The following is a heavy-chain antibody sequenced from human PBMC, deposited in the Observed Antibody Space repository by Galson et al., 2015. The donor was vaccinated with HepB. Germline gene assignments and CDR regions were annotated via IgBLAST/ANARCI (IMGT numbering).Heavy chain of an antibody. D-gene: IGHD3-9*01. CDR2: IWYDGSNK. CDR3: ARISPLGDISTGYYKQGGGMDV. Sequence: SLRLSCAASGFTFSSYGMHWVRQAPGKGLEGVAVIWYDGSNKYYADSVKGRFTISRDNSKNTLYLQMNSLKASDTAMYYCARISPLGDISTGYYKQGGGMDVWGQGTTVTVSS. CDR1: GFTFSSYG. V-gene: IGHV3-33*01. J-gene: IGHJ6*02.